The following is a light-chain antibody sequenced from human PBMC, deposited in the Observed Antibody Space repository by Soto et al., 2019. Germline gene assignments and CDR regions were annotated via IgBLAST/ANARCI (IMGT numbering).Light chain of an antibody. J-gene: IGLJ3*02. CDR2: NTN. CDR3: QTWGTGIRV. V-gene: IGLV8-61*01. Sequence: QAVVTQEPSFSVSPGGTVTLTCGLSSDSVSASHFPSWYQQTPGQAPRTLIYNTNTRSSGVPDRFSGSSSGAERYLTISSVQSEDEADYYCQTWGTGIRVFGGGTKVTVL. CDR1: SDSVSASHF.